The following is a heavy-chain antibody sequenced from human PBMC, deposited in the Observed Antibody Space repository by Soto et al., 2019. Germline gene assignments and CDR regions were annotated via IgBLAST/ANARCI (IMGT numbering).Heavy chain of an antibody. CDR2: ISYDGSNK. D-gene: IGHD5-12*01. J-gene: IGHJ6*02. CDR3: ARGRIVATMSSHYSGMDV. CDR1: GLTFSSYA. Sequence: GGSLRLSCAASGLTFSSYAMHWVRQAPGKGLEWVAVISYDGSNKYYADSVKGRFTISRDNSKNTLYLQMNSLRAEDTAVYYCARGRIVATMSSHYSGMDVWGQGTTVTVSS. V-gene: IGHV3-30-3*01.